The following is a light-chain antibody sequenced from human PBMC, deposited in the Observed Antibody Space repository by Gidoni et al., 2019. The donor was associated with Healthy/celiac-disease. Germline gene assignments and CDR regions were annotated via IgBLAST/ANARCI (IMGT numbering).Light chain of an antibody. CDR1: RSNIGAGYD. CDR2: GNS. CDR3: QSYDSSLSGSV. V-gene: IGLV1-40*01. J-gene: IGLJ2*01. Sequence: QSVLTQPPSVSWAPGPRVTISCTGSRSNIGAGYDVHWYQQLPGTAPKLLIYGNSNRPSGVPDRFSGSKSGTSASLAITGLQAEDEADYYCQSYDSSLSGSVFGGGTKLTVL.